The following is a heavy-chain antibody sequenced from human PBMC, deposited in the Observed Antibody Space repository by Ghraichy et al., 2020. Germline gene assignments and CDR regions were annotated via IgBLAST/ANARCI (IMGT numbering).Heavy chain of an antibody. CDR2: TYYRSKWYN. D-gene: IGHD6-13*01. CDR1: GDSVSSNSAA. CDR3: ARGSWAAAGILLTYYGMDV. V-gene: IGHV6-1*01. Sequence: SQTLSLTCAISGDSVSSNSAAWNWIRQSPSRGLEWLGRTYYRSKWYNNYAVSVKSRITINPDTSTNQFSLYLNSVTPEDTAVYYCARGSWAAAGILLTYYGMDVWGQGTTVTVSS. J-gene: IGHJ6*02.